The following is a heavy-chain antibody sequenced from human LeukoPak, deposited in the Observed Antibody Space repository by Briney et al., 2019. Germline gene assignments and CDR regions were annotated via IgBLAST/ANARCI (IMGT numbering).Heavy chain of an antibody. D-gene: IGHD3-10*02. Sequence: GRSLRLSCAGSGFTFSSYGMNWVRQAPGKGLEWVSYISSSGSTIYYADSVKGRFTISRDNAKSSLYLQMNSLRAEDTAVYYCAELGITMIGGVWGKGTTVTISS. CDR3: AELGITMIGGV. V-gene: IGHV3-48*04. CDR1: GFTFSSYG. J-gene: IGHJ6*04. CDR2: ISSSGSTI.